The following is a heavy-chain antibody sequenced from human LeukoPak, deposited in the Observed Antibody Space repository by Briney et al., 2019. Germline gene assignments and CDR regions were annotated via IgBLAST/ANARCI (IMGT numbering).Heavy chain of an antibody. D-gene: IGHD3-10*01. CDR1: GGSISSSSYY. Sequence: SETLSLTCTVSGGSISSSSYYWGWIRQPPGKGLEWIGRIYTSGSTNYNPSLKSRVTMSVDTSKNQFSLKLSSVTAADTAVYYCARDTFTMVRERGPYYYYMDVWGKGTTVTISS. CDR3: ARDTFTMVRERGPYYYYMDV. V-gene: IGHV4-39*07. CDR2: IYTSGST. J-gene: IGHJ6*03.